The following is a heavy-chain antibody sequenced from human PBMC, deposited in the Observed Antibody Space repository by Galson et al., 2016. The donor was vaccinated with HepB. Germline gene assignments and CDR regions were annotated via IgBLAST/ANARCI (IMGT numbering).Heavy chain of an antibody. CDR3: VKTGGGWYGDS. D-gene: IGHD6-19*01. V-gene: IGHV3-64D*09. Sequence: SLRLSCAASGFTFSSFAMHWVRQAPGKGLEYVSTIKNNGIDTYYADSLKGRLTISRDNSKNTLYLQMSSLTPDDTAAYYCVKTGGGWYGDSWGQGTLVTVST. CDR1: GFTFSSFA. CDR2: IKNNGIDT. J-gene: IGHJ4*02.